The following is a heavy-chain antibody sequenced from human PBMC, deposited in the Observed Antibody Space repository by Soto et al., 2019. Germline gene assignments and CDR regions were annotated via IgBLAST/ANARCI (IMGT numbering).Heavy chain of an antibody. D-gene: IGHD6-13*01. J-gene: IGHJ3*02. Sequence: LQNLSLTGALPGDSVSSNSAAWNWIRQSPSRGLVWLGMTSYRSKWYNDFAVSVKSRITITPDTSKNQFSLQLNSVTPEDTALYYCARTRGQLVTDAFDIWGQGTMVTVSS. V-gene: IGHV6-1*01. CDR1: GDSVSSNSAA. CDR3: ARTRGQLVTDAFDI. CDR2: TSYRSKWYN.